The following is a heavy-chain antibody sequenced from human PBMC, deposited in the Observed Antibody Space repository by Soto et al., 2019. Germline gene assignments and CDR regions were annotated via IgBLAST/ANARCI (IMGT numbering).Heavy chain of an antibody. CDR1: GGTFSSYA. D-gene: IGHD2-21*01. CDR3: ARDQGIPYCGGDCYSDWYFDL. J-gene: IGHJ2*01. CDR2: IIPIFGTA. V-gene: IGHV1-69*13. Sequence: ASVKVSCKASGGTFSSYAISWVRQAPGQGLEWMGGIIPIFGTANYAQKFQGRVTITGDASTSTAYMVLSSLRSEDTAVYYCARDQGIPYCGGDCYSDWYFDLWGRGTLVTVSS.